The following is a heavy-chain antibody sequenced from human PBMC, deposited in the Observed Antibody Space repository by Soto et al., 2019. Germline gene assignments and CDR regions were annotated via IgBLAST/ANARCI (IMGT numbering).Heavy chain of an antibody. V-gene: IGHV1-3*05. Sequence: QVQLVQSGAEEKKPGASVKVSCKASGYTFTSYAMHWGRQAPGQRLEWMGWINAGNGNTKYSKKFQGRVTITTDTTASTAYMEHSSLRSEDTAVYDCARCIGVVTAIDYWGQGTLVTVSS. J-gene: IGHJ4*02. CDR1: GYTFTSYA. D-gene: IGHD2-21*02. CDR3: ARCIGVVTAIDY. CDR2: INAGNGNT.